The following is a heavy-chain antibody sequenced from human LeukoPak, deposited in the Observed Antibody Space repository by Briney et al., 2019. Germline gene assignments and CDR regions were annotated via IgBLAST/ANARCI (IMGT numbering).Heavy chain of an antibody. Sequence: PGGSLRLSCAASGFTFSSYDMHWVRQATGKGLEWVSAIGTAGDPYYPGSVEGRFTISRDNSKNTLYLQMNSLRAEDTAVYYCAREIVVVPAATFDYWGQGTLVTVSS. CDR1: GFTFSSYD. D-gene: IGHD2-2*01. CDR2: IGTAGDP. J-gene: IGHJ4*02. CDR3: AREIVVVPAATFDY. V-gene: IGHV3-13*05.